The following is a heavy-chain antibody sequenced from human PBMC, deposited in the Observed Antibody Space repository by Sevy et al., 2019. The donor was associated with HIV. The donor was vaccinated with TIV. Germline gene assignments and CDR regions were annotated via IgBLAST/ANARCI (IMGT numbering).Heavy chain of an antibody. J-gene: IGHJ6*02. CDR2: IRSKAYGGTT. D-gene: IGHD1-26*01. V-gene: IGHV3-49*04. Sequence: GGSLRLSCTASGFSFGDYTMSWVRQAPGRGLEWVTFIRSKAYGGTTEYAASVKGRFTISRDDSKSIAYLQMNSLKTEDTAVCFCSRVEGATDWGMDVWGQGTTVTVSS. CDR3: SRVEGATDWGMDV. CDR1: GFSFGDYT.